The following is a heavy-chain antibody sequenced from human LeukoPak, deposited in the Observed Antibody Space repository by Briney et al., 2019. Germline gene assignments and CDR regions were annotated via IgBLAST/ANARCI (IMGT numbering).Heavy chain of an antibody. V-gene: IGHV3-30*04. J-gene: IGHJ4*02. D-gene: IGHD4-17*01. CDR2: ISYDGSNK. CDR3: ARVSPNTVTTLQYFDY. CDR1: GFTFSSYA. Sequence: GGSLRLSCAASGFTFSSYAMHWVRQAPGKGLEWVAVISYDGSNKYYADSVKGRFTISRDNAKNSLYLQMNSLRTEDTAVYYCARVSPNTVTTLQYFDYWGQGTLVTVSS.